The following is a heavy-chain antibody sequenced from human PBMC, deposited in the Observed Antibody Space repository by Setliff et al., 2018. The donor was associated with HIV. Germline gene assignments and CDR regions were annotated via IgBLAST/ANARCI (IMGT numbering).Heavy chain of an antibody. J-gene: IGHJ6*03. CDR3: ARDERDYDFWNGYAYYMDV. CDR2: IYPGDSET. V-gene: IGHV5-51*01. CDR1: GYTFDIYW. Sequence: GESLKISCKGSGYTFDIYWISWVRQMPGKGLEWMGIIYPGDSETRYSPSVQGQVIISVDKSTTTAYLQLNSLRASDTAMYYCARDERDYDFWNGYAYYMDVWGRGTTVTVSS. D-gene: IGHD3-3*01.